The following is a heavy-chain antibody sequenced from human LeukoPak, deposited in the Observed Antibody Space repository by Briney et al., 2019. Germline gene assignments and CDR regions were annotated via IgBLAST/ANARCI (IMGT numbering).Heavy chain of an antibody. CDR3: ATLTVRGVINI. CDR2: IQSKTDGGTT. V-gene: IGHV3-15*01. Sequence: PGGSLRLSCAASGFTFSSTWMNWVRQAPGKGLDWVGRIQSKTDGGTTEYAAPVKGRFTISRDDSKTTLYLQMNSLKTEDTAVYYCATLTVRGVINIWGQGTPVTVSS. D-gene: IGHD3-10*01. CDR1: GFTFSSTW. J-gene: IGHJ4*02.